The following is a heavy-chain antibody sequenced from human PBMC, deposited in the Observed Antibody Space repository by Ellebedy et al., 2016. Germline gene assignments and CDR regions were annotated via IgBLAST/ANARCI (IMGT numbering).Heavy chain of an antibody. CDR2: ISAYNGDT. V-gene: IGHV1-18*01. J-gene: IGHJ6*02. CDR1: GYTFTSYG. D-gene: IGHD1-1*01. Sequence: ASVKVSXXASGYTFTSYGFTWVRQAPGQGLEGMGWISAYNGDTRYPQKFRGRVTLTTDTSTDTAYMELNSLTSDDTAVYYCARTLTTNIRGWENYYYFYGMDVWGQGTTVTVSS. CDR3: ARTLTTNIRGWENYYYFYGMDV.